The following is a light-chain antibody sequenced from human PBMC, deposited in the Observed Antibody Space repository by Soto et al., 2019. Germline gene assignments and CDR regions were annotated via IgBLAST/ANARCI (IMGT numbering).Light chain of an antibody. CDR3: QRSNSSSEA. CDR1: QTISSW. V-gene: IGKV1-5*03. Sequence: DIQMHQSPSTLSGSVGDRVTITCRASQTISSWLAWYQQKPGKAPKLLIYKASTLKSGVPSRFRGSGSGTEVPLTISSLQHDAFSTYSFQRSNSSSEAVGQGTKRVLK. J-gene: IGKJ1*01. CDR2: KAS.